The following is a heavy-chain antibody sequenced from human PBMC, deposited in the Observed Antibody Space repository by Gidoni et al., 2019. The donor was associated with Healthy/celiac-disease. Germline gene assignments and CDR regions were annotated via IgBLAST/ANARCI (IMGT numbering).Heavy chain of an antibody. CDR2: IYYSGST. CDR3: ARGNSSGWTK. J-gene: IGHJ4*02. D-gene: IGHD6-19*01. Sequence: QLQLQESGPGLVKPSETLSLTCTVSGGSISRSSYYWGWIRQPPGKGLEWMGSIYYSGSTYYNPSLKSRVTISVDTSKNQFSLKLSSVTAADTAVYYCARGNSSGWTKWGQGTLVTVSS. CDR1: GGSISRSSYY. V-gene: IGHV4-39*01.